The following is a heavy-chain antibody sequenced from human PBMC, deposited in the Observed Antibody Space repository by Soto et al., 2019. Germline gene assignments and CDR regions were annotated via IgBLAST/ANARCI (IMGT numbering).Heavy chain of an antibody. D-gene: IGHD3-10*01. CDR2: ISGSGGST. V-gene: IGHV3-23*01. Sequence: GGSLRLSCAASGFTFSSYAMSWVRQAPGKGLEWVSAISGSGGSTYYADSVKGRFTISRDNSKNTLYLQMNSLRAEDTAVYYCAKDADGSGSYPWYYYYYMGVWGKGTTVTVSS. J-gene: IGHJ6*03. CDR3: AKDADGSGSYPWYYYYYMGV. CDR1: GFTFSSYA.